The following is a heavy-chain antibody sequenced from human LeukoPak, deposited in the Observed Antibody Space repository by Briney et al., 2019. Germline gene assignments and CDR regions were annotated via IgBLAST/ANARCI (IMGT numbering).Heavy chain of an antibody. J-gene: IGHJ4*02. Sequence: PGGSLRLSCAASGFTFSSYAMSWVRQAPGKGLEWVSAISGSGGSTYYADSVKGRFTISRDNSKNTLYLQMNSLRAEDTAVYYCAKGFRVVVPAAIGYFDYWGQGTLVTVSS. CDR1: GFTFSSYA. V-gene: IGHV3-23*01. D-gene: IGHD2-2*01. CDR3: AKGFRVVVPAAIGYFDY. CDR2: ISGSGGST.